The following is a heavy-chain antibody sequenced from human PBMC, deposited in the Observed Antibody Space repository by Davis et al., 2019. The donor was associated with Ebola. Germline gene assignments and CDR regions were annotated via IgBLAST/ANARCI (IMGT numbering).Heavy chain of an antibody. D-gene: IGHD2-2*01. CDR2: INHSGST. J-gene: IGHJ6*02. CDR3: ARARTDIVVVPAAHEYYYYYGMDV. Sequence: SETLSLTCAVYGGSFSGYYWSWIRQPPGKGLEWIGEINHSGSTNYNPSLKSRVTISVDTSKNQFSLKLSSVTAADTAVYYCARARTDIVVVPAAHEYYYYYGMDVWGQGTTVTVSS. CDR1: GGSFSGYY. V-gene: IGHV4-34*01.